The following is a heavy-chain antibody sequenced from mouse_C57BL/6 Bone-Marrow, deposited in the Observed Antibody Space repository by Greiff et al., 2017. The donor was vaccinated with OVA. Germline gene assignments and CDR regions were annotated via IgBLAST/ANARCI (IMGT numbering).Heavy chain of an antibody. CDR1: GFSLTSYG. J-gene: IGHJ3*01. D-gene: IGHD2-4*01. CDR3: GGDYDYDGGFAY. V-gene: IGHV2-2*01. CDR2: IWRGGGT. Sequence: VQLQQSGPGLVQPSQSLSITCTVSGFSLTSYGVHWVRQSPGKGLEWLGVIWRGGGTDYNAAFISSLSISKDNSKSQVFFKMNILQADDTAIYYCGGDYDYDGGFAYWGQGTLVTVSA.